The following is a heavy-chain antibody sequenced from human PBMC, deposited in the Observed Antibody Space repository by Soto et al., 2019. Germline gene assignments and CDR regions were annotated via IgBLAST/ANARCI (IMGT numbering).Heavy chain of an antibody. CDR3: ARDRSGSSTNDAFDI. V-gene: IGHV1-18*04. CDR1: GYTFTSYG. Sequence: ASVKVSFKASGYTFTSYGISWVRQAPGQGLEWMGWISAYNGNTNYAQKLQGRATMTTDTSTSTAYMELRSLRSDDTAVYYCARDRSGSSTNDAFDIWGQGTMVTVSS. CDR2: ISAYNGNT. J-gene: IGHJ3*02. D-gene: IGHD1-26*01.